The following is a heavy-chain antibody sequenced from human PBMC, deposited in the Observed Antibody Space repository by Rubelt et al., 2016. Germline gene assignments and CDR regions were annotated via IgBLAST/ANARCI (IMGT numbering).Heavy chain of an antibody. Sequence: DSVKGRFTISRDNAKNSLYLQMNSLRAEDTAVYYCARDQTMRIAVAEKRLVDGMDVWGQGTTVTVSS. V-gene: IGHV3-7*01. J-gene: IGHJ6*02. D-gene: IGHD6-19*01. CDR3: ARDQTMRIAVAEKRLVDGMDV.